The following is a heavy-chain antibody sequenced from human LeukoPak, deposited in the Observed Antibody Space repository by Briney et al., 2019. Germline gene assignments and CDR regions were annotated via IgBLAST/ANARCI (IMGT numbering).Heavy chain of an antibody. J-gene: IGHJ6*02. CDR2: IYYSGST. D-gene: IGHD2-8*01. CDR3: ARDRCTNGACRHYYGMDV. CDR1: GGSISSYY. Sequence: SETLSLTCTVSGGSISSYYWSWIRQPPGKGLEWIGYIYYSGSTNYNPSLKSRVTISVDTSKNQFSLKLSSVTAADTAVYYCARDRCTNGACRHYYGMDVWGQGTTVTVSS. V-gene: IGHV4-59*01.